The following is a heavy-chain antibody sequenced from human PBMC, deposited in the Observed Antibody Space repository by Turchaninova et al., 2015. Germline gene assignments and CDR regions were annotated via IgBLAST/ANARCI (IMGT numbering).Heavy chain of an antibody. J-gene: IGHJ4*02. CDR1: GGSISSGDYN. Sequence: QVQLQESGPGLGKPSQPLSLPCTGSGGSISSGDYNWSWTRQPPGKGLELIWYIYYSGRTYYNPSLKSRVTISVDTSKNQCSLKLSSVTAADTAVYYWARATTGVAAIFDYWGQGTLVTVSS. CDR3: ARATTGVAAIFDY. V-gene: IGHV4-30-4*01. CDR2: IYYSGRT. D-gene: IGHD1-1*01.